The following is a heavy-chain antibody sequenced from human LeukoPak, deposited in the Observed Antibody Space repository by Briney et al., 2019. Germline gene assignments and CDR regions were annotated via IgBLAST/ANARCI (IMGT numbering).Heavy chain of an antibody. J-gene: IGHJ5*02. V-gene: IGHV4-39*01. CDR1: GGSISSSSYY. CDR3: VRQGGGSKLGPNWFDP. CDR2: IYYSGST. D-gene: IGHD2-15*01. Sequence: SETLSLTCTVSGGSISSSSYYWGWLRQPPGKGLEWIGSIYYSGSTYYNPSLKSRVTISVDTSKNQFFLKLSSVTAADTAVYYCVRQGGGSKLGPNWFDPWGEGTLVSVS.